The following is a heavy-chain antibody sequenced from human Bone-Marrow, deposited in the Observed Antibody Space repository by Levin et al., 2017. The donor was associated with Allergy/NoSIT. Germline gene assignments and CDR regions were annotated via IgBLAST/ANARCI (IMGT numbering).Heavy chain of an antibody. J-gene: IGHJ3*02. D-gene: IGHD3-10*01. CDR3: ARLFGSGTYSAEDAFDI. Sequence: KAGESLKISCAASGFSLSNYSMNWVRQVPGKGLEWVSSITSRSTYIYYAESVKGRFTISRDKAKNSLYLQMNSLRAEDTAVYYCARLFGSGTYSAEDAFDIWGQGTMVTVSS. CDR2: ITSRSTYI. CDR1: GFSLSNYS. V-gene: IGHV3-21*01.